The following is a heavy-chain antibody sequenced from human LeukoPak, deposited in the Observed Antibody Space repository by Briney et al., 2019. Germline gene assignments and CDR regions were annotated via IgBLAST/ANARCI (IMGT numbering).Heavy chain of an antibody. Sequence: GGSLRLSCAASGFPFISYAMSWVRQAPGKGLEWVSGISGSGGDTFYADSVKGRFTISRDNFKNTLYLRMSSLRAEDTAVYYCAKEGYSYGLSGMASWDQGTLVTVSS. CDR1: GFPFISYA. J-gene: IGHJ5*02. CDR3: AKEGYSYGLSGMAS. V-gene: IGHV3-23*01. D-gene: IGHD5-18*01. CDR2: ISGSGGDT.